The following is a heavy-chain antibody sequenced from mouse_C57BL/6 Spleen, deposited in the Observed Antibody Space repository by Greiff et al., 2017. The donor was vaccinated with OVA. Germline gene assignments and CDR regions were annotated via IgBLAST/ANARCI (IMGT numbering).Heavy chain of an antibody. CDR2: IDPSDSYT. J-gene: IGHJ2*01. CDR3: ARGLYSNYDY. V-gene: IGHV1-50*01. Sequence: VQLQQPGAELVKPGASVKLSCKASGYTFTSYWMQWVKQRPGQGLEWIGEIDPSDSYTNYNQKLKGKATLTVDTSSSTAYMQLSSLTSEDSAVYYCARGLYSNYDYWGQGTTLTVSS. D-gene: IGHD2-5*01. CDR1: GYTFTSYW.